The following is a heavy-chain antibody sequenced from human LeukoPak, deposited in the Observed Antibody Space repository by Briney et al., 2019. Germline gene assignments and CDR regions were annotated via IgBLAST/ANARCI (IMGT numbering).Heavy chain of an antibody. CDR2: ISPDSGRT. Sequence: ASVKVSCKASGYTFTDYYVHWVRQAPGQGLEWIGWISPDSGRTGFAQKFQGRVTMTRDTSISTAYMELSRLGYDDTAVYYCARDTRSSYLQYYFDYWGQGTLVTVSS. D-gene: IGHD5-24*01. V-gene: IGHV1-2*02. CDR1: GYTFTDYY. CDR3: ARDTRSSYLQYYFDY. J-gene: IGHJ4*02.